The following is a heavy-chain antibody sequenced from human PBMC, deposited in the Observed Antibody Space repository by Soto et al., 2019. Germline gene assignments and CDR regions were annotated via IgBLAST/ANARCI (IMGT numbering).Heavy chain of an antibody. J-gene: IGHJ6*03. V-gene: IGHV4-34*01. CDR3: ARGRVVRGVIIGYYYYYYMDV. CDR1: GGSFSGYY. Sequence: PSETLSLTCAVYGGSFSGYYWSWTRQPPGKGLEWIGEINHSGSTNYNPSLKSRVTISVDTSKNQFSLKLSSVTAADTAVYYCARGRVVRGVIIGYYYYYYMDVWGKGTTVTVSS. CDR2: INHSGST. D-gene: IGHD3-10*01.